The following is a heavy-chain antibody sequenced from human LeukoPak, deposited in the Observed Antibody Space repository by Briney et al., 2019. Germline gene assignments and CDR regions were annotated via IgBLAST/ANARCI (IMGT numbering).Heavy chain of an antibody. CDR1: GFTFSSYE. J-gene: IGHJ4*02. CDR2: ISSSGSTI. Sequence: PGGSLRLSCAASGFTFSSYEMNWVRQAPGKGLEWVSYISSSGSTIYYADSVKGRFTISRDYAKNSLYLQMNCLRAEDTAVYYCARVSSWDPYFDYWGQGTLVTVSS. V-gene: IGHV3-48*03. D-gene: IGHD6-13*01. CDR3: ARVSSWDPYFDY.